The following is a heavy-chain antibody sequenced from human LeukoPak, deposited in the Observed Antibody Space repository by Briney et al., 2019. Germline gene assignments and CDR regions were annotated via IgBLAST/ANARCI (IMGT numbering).Heavy chain of an antibody. J-gene: IGHJ6*03. D-gene: IGHD1-7*01. Sequence: GGSLRLSCAASGFIFSSYSMNWVRQAPGKGLEWLSYISSSSTTIYYADSVKGRFTISRDNAKNSVYLQMNSLKAEDTAVYYCARNRFPITGTTNNYYYMDVWGKGTTVTVSS. V-gene: IGHV3-48*04. CDR2: ISSSSTTI. CDR3: ARNRFPITGTTNNYYYMDV. CDR1: GFIFSSYS.